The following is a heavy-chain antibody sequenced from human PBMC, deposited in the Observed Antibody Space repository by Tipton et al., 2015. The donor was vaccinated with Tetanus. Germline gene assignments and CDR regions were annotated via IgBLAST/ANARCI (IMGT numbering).Heavy chain of an antibody. J-gene: IGHJ3*01. D-gene: IGHD6-13*01. CDR3: ARGRGSSWFYV. CDR1: GGSMSSHY. Sequence: LSLTCSVSGGSMSSHYWSWIRQAPGKGLEWLSFISSDSRTLFYAESVKGRFTISRDNAQNSLYLQINGLRAEDTALYYCARGRGSSWFYVWGQGTMVIVSS. CDR2: ISSDSRTL. V-gene: IGHV3-11*04.